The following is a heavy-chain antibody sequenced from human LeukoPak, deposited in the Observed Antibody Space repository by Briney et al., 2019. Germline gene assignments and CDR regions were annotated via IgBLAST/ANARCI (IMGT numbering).Heavy chain of an antibody. J-gene: IGHJ5*02. Sequence: GGSLRLSCAASGFTFSDYYMSWIRQAPGKGLEWVSYISSSGSTIYYADSVKGRFTISRDNAKNSLYLQMNSLRAEDTAVYYCARASAAPIWWFDPWGQGTLVTVSS. CDR3: ARASAAPIWWFDP. V-gene: IGHV3-11*04. CDR1: GFTFSDYY. D-gene: IGHD2-2*01. CDR2: ISSSGSTI.